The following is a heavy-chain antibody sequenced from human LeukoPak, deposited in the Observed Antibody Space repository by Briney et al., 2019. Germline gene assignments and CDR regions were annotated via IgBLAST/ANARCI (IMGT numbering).Heavy chain of an antibody. J-gene: IGHJ6*02. CDR3: AKDKTHRFDWLSSGDYYYGMDV. V-gene: IGHV3-43*02. Sequence: GGSLRLSCAASGFTFDDYAMHWVRQAPGKGLEWVSLISGDGGSTYYADSVKGRFTISRGNSKNSLYLQMNSLRTEDTALYYCAKDKTHRFDWLSSGDYYYGMDVWGQGTTVTVSS. D-gene: IGHD3-9*01. CDR2: ISGDGGST. CDR1: GFTFDDYA.